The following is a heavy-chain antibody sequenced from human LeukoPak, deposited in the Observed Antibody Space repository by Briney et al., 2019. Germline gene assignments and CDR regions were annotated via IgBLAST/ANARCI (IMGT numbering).Heavy chain of an antibody. CDR1: GYNFITYL. D-gene: IGHD2-8*02. J-gene: IGHJ4*02. Sequence: GESLKISCEVSGYNFITYLITWVRQMPGKGLEWMGRIDPRDSYTNYSPSFQDHVTISADMSISTAYLQWSSLKASDTAIYYCARGPGRCTGGICYFDYWGQGTLVTASS. CDR3: ARGPGRCTGGICYFDY. CDR2: IDPRDSYT. V-gene: IGHV5-10-1*01.